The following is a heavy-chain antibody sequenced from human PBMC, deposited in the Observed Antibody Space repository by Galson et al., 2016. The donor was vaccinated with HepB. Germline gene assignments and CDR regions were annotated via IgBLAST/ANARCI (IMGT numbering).Heavy chain of an antibody. J-gene: IGHJ4*02. Sequence: LSLTCTVSGGSISTSSYYWVWIRQPPGKGLEWIGSIYYSGSTSFNPSLKSRVSMSVDTSKNQLALRLSSVTAADPSVYYCASLFSYCSTTTCTLNFDYWGQGTLVTVSS. D-gene: IGHD2-2*01. CDR1: GGSISTSSYY. CDR2: IYYSGST. V-gene: IGHV4-39*01. CDR3: ASLFSYCSTTTCTLNFDY.